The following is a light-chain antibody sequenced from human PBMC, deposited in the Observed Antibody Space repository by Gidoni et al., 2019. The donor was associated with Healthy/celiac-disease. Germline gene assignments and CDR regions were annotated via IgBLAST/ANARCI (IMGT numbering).Light chain of an antibody. CDR2: DSS. CDR3: QQRSNWPLT. Sequence: EIVLTQSPATLSLSPGGRATLAGRASQSVRIDLDRYQHKPGQAHRILIYDSSNRATGIPARFSGSGSGKHFTLTISSLEPEAFAVYYCQQRSNWPLTFGGGTKVEIK. J-gene: IGKJ4*01. V-gene: IGKV3-11*01. CDR1: QSVRID.